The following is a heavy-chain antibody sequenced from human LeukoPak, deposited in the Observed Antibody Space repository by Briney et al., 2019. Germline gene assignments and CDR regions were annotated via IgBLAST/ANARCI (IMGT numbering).Heavy chain of an antibody. D-gene: IGHD1-26*01. Sequence: GGSLRLSCAASGFTFSSYGMHWVRQAPGKGLEWVAFIRYDGSNKYYADSVKGRFTISRDNSKNTLYLQMNSLRAEDTAVYYCARSSGSYYRYYFDYWGPGTLVTVSS. CDR1: GFTFSSYG. J-gene: IGHJ4*02. CDR3: ARSSGSYYRYYFDY. V-gene: IGHV3-30*02. CDR2: IRYDGSNK.